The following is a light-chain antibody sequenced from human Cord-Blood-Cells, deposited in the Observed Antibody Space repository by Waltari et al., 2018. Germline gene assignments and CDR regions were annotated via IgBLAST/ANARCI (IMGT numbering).Light chain of an antibody. CDR2: GAT. Sequence: IVMTQSPATLSVSPGERSTLSCRASQSVSSNLAWYQQKPGQAPRLLIYGATTRATGIPARFSGSGAGTDFTRTISSLQSEDFAVYYCQQYNNWPPLTFGGGTKVEIK. V-gene: IGKV3-15*01. CDR3: QQYNNWPPLT. J-gene: IGKJ4*01. CDR1: QSVSSN.